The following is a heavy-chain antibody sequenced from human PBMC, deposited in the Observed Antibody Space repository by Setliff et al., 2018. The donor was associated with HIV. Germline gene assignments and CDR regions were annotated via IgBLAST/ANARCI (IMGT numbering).Heavy chain of an antibody. D-gene: IGHD2-8*01. J-gene: IGHJ4*02. Sequence: GWIRQPPGKGLEWMAVMFVGDSDTSTDSPSFQGQVTFSVDKSIRTAYLQWSSLKASDTAIYYCARRAFNGYYFDYWGQGTLVTVSS. V-gene: IGHV5-51*01. CDR2: MFVGDSDT. CDR3: ARRAFNGYYFDY.